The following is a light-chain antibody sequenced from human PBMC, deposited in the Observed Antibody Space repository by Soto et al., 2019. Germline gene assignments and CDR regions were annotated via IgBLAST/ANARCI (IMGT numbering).Light chain of an antibody. V-gene: IGKV1-27*01. J-gene: IGKJ1*01. CDR1: QGISNY. CDR3: QKYNSAPRT. Sequence: DIQMTQSPSSLSASVGDRVTITCRASQGISNYLAWYQQKQGKVPKLLIYAASTLQSGVPSRFSGSGSVTDCTLTISSLQPEDVATYYCQKYNSAPRTFGQGTKVEIK. CDR2: AAS.